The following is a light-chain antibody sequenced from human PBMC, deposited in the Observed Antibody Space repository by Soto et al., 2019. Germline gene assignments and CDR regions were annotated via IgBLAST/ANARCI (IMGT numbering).Light chain of an antibody. Sequence: EIVLTQSPATLSLSPGESATLSCRASQSVGRNYLAWFQHKPGQAPRLVIYDASNRATGVPDRFSGSGSGTDFTLTVTRLEPEDFAVYYCQQYAESPLTFGGGTKVDNK. CDR2: DAS. J-gene: IGKJ4*01. V-gene: IGKV3-20*01. CDR1: QSVGRNY. CDR3: QQYAESPLT.